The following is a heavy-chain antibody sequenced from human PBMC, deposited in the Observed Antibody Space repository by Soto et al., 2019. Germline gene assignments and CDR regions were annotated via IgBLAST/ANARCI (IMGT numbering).Heavy chain of an antibody. J-gene: IGHJ4*02. CDR2: ISGYNGNT. V-gene: IGHV1-18*04. CDR3: ARVDYYDSSSYYGY. D-gene: IGHD3-22*01. CDR1: GYTFTIYG. Sequence: QVQLVQSGAEVKKPGASVKVSCKASGYTFTIYGISWVRQAPGQGLEWMGWISGYNGNTAYAQNLQDRVTRPTAASTSSVSIELRSLRSDDTALYYCARVDYYDSSSYYGYWGPGTLITVSS.